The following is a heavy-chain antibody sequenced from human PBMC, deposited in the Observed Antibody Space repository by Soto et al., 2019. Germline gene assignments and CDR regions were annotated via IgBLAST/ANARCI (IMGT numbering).Heavy chain of an antibody. Sequence: GGSLRLSCAASGFTFSSYEMNWVRQAPGQGLEWVSYISDSGGTVYYADSVKGRFTVSRDNAQNSVYLQMNSLRTEDTAVYYCARDLLHYDFWSGYSAYFYYGMDVRGPGTTVTVSS. D-gene: IGHD3-3*01. CDR1: GFTFSSYE. V-gene: IGHV3-48*03. CDR3: ARDLLHYDFWSGYSAYFYYGMDV. CDR2: ISDSGGTV. J-gene: IGHJ6*02.